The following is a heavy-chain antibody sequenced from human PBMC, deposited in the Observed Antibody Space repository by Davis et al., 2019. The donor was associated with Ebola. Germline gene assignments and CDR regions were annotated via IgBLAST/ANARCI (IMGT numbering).Heavy chain of an antibody. Sequence: MPSETLSLTCSVSGASISSGDCYWSWIRQPPGKGLEWIGSIYYSGSTYYNPSLKSRVTISVDTSKNQFSLKLSSVTAADTAVYYCALGGDRDWFDPWGQGTLVTVSS. CDR1: GASISSGDCY. CDR2: IYYSGST. V-gene: IGHV4-39*01. D-gene: IGHD3-16*01. CDR3: ALGGDRDWFDP. J-gene: IGHJ5*02.